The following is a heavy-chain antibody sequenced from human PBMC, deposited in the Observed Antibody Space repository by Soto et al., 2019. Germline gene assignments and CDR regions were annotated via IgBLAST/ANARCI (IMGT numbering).Heavy chain of an antibody. Sequence: GSLRLSCAASGFTFSSYAMSWVRQAPGKGLEWVSGISGSGGSTDYADSVKGRLTISRDKSKNTLHLQMNSLRAEDTALYYCANSYSERYFDYWGQGTLVTVSS. V-gene: IGHV3-23*01. CDR1: GFTFSSYA. CDR3: ANSYSERYFDY. J-gene: IGHJ4*02. D-gene: IGHD4-4*01. CDR2: ISGSGGST.